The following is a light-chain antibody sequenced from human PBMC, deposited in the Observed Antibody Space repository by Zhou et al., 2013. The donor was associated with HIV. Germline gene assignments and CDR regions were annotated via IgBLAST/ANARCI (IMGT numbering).Light chain of an antibody. Sequence: DIVLTQSPGTLSLSPGERATLSCRASQIVDSSFLAWYQQKPGQAPRLLIYGASSRATGIPDRFSGTGSGADFTLTINRLEPEDFAVYYCQQYDRSPLTFGGGTKVEI. V-gene: IGKV3-20*01. CDR2: GAS. CDR3: QQYDRSPLT. CDR1: QIVDSSF. J-gene: IGKJ4*01.